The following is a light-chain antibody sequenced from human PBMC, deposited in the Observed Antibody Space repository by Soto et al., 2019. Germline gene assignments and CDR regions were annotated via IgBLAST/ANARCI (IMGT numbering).Light chain of an antibody. J-gene: IGKJ2*01. CDR2: VAF. Sequence: DIQMTQSPSSLYASVGDRVTISCRASQSISTYLNWYQHKPGTAPKLLIYVAFSLPSGVTSRFSGSGSGTDFTLTISSLQPDDLATYYCQQRYSAPYTFGQGTQVDIK. CDR3: QQRYSAPYT. CDR1: QSISTY. V-gene: IGKV1-39*01.